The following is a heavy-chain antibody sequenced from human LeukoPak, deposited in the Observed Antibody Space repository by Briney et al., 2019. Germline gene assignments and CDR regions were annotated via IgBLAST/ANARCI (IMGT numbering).Heavy chain of an antibody. CDR1: GGSISSSSYY. Sequence: SETLSLTCTVSGGSISSSSYYWGWIRQPPGKGLEWIGSIYYSGSTYYNPSLKSRVTISVDTSKNQFSLKLSSVTAADTAVYYCARADERLNWFDPWGQGTLVTVSS. CDR3: ARADERLNWFDP. D-gene: IGHD2-21*02. CDR2: IYYSGST. V-gene: IGHV4-39*07. J-gene: IGHJ5*02.